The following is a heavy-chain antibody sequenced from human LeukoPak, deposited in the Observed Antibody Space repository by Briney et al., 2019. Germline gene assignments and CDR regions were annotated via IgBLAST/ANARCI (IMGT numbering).Heavy chain of an antibody. V-gene: IGHV1-18*01. Sequence: ASVKVSCKASGYTFTIYGISWVRQAPGQGLEWMGWISAYNGNTNYAQKLQGRVTMTTDTSTSTAYMELRSLRSDDTAVYYCARHKSSSWPPYYYYYMDVWGKGTTVTVSS. J-gene: IGHJ6*03. CDR1: GYTFTIYG. CDR3: ARHKSSSWPPYYYYYMDV. D-gene: IGHD6-13*01. CDR2: ISAYNGNT.